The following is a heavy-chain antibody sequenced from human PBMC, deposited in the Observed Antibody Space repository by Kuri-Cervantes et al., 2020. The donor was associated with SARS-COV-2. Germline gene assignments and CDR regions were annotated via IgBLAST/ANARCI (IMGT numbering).Heavy chain of an antibody. V-gene: IGHV3-21*01. D-gene: IGHD2-15*01. CDR1: GFTFSSYS. CDR3: AREYCSGGSCSPFSYYYMDV. J-gene: IGHJ6*03. CDR2: ISSSSSYI. Sequence: GGSLRLSCAASGFTFSSYSMNWVRQAPGKGLEWVSSISSSSSYIYYAVSVKGRSTISRDNAKNSLYLQMNSLRAEDTAVYYCAREYCSGGSCSPFSYYYMDVWGNGTTVTVSS.